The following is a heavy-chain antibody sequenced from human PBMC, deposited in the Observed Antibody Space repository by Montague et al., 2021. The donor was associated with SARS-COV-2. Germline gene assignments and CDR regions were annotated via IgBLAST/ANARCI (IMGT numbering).Heavy chain of an antibody. CDR2: IWYDGSNK. CDR3: AREEVWDSSGYHIDY. V-gene: IGHV3-33*01. CDR1: GFTFSSYG. Sequence: SLRLSCAASGFTFSSYGMHWVRQAPGKGLEWVAVIWYDGSNKYYADPVKGRFTISRDNSKNTLYLQMNSLRAEDTAVYYCAREEVWDSSGYHIDYWGQGTLVTVSS. J-gene: IGHJ4*02. D-gene: IGHD3-22*01.